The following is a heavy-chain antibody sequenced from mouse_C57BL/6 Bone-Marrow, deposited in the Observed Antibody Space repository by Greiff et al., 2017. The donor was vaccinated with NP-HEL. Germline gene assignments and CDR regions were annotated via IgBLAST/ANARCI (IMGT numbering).Heavy chain of an antibody. V-gene: IGHV1-9*01. J-gene: IGHJ2*01. CDR3: ASPFYHHFDY. D-gene: IGHD2-1*01. CDR2: ILPGSGST. CDR1: GYTFTGYW. Sequence: VQLQQSGAELMKPGASVKLSCKATGYTFTGYWIEWVKQRPGHGLEWIGEILPGSGSTNYNEKFKGKATFTADTPSNTAYMQLSSLTTEDSAIYYCASPFYHHFDYWGQGTTLTVSS.